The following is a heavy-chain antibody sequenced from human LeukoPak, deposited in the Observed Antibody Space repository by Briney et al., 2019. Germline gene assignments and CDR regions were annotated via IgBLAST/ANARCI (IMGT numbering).Heavy chain of an antibody. CDR1: GFTFSSYA. CDR3: AKNKDSSGYYDTIDY. V-gene: IGHV3-23*01. Sequence: GGSLTLSCAASGFTFSSYAMSWVRQAPGKGLEWVSAISGSGGSTYYADSVKGRFTISRDNSKNTLYLQMNSLRAEDTAVYYCAKNKDSSGYYDTIDYWGQGTLVTVSS. J-gene: IGHJ4*02. CDR2: ISGSGGST. D-gene: IGHD3-22*01.